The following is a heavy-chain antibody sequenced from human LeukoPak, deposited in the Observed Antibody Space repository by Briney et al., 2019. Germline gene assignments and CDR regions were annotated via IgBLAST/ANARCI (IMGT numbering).Heavy chain of an antibody. CDR3: ARDMNPTHYFDY. CDR2: IYHSGYT. Sequence: SETLSLTCNVSGYSISSGYYWAWIRQAPGKGLEWIGSIYHSGYTHYNPSLKGPVTISVDTSKNDFSLKLSSVAAADTAIYYCARDMNPTHYFDYWGQGTLVTASS. CDR1: GYSISSGYY. D-gene: IGHD3-16*01. J-gene: IGHJ4*02. V-gene: IGHV4-38-2*02.